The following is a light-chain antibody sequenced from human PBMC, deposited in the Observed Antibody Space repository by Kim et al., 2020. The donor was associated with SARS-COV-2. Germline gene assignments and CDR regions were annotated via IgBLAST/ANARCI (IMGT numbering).Light chain of an antibody. V-gene: IGLV1-40*01. CDR3: QSYDSSLNAYV. J-gene: IGLJ1*01. Sequence: QRVTPSCSGSSSNSGAGYDAQWYQQLPGRAPKLLISGNKNRPSGVPDRFSGSKSGTSASLAITGLQADDEADYYCQSYDSSLNAYVFGTGTKVTVL. CDR2: GNK. CDR1: SSNSGAGYD.